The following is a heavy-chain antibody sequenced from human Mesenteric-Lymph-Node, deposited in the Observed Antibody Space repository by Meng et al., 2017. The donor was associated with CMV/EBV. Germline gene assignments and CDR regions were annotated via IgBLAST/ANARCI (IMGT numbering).Heavy chain of an antibody. CDR3: ARGSSGWYRGFDI. V-gene: IGHV4-39*07. D-gene: IGHD6-19*01. CDR2: IYYSGST. CDR1: GGSISSSSYY. J-gene: IGHJ3*02. Sequence: SETLSLTCTVSGGSISSSSYYWGWIRQPPGKGLEWIGSIYYSGSTYYNPSLKSRVTISLDTSKIQFSLKLSSVTAADMAVYYCARGSSGWYRGFDIWGQGTMVTVSS.